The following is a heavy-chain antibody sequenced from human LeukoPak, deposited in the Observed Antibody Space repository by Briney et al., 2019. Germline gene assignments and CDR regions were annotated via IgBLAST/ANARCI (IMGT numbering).Heavy chain of an antibody. CDR3: ASRMKYQLLKLSLYYYGMDV. V-gene: IGHV4-39*01. D-gene: IGHD2-2*01. J-gene: IGHJ6*02. CDR2: IYYSGST. Sequence: SETLSLTCTVSGGSISSSSYYWGWIRQPPGKGLEWIGSIYYSGSTYYNPSLKSRVTISVDTSKNQFSLKLSSVTAADTAVYYCASRMKYQLLKLSLYYYGMDVWGQGTTVTVSS. CDR1: GGSISSSSYY.